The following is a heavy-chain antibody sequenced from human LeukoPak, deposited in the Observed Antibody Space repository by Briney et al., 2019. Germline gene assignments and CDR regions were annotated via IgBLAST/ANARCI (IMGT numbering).Heavy chain of an antibody. V-gene: IGHV4-59*08. CDR2: VFYSGST. D-gene: IGHD2/OR15-2a*01. CDR3: ARRNTADASIDF. J-gene: IGHJ4*02. Sequence: KASETLSLTCTVSGGSISGHWWSWIRQPPGKGLEWIGVVFYSGSTNYNPSLKSRLSISLDTSKNQFSLKLSSVTAADTAMYYCARRNTADASIDFWGQGTLVTASS. CDR1: GGSISGHW.